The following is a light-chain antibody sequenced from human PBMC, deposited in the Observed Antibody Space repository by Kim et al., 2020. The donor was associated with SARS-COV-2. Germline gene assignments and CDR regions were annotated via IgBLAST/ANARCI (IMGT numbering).Light chain of an antibody. V-gene: IGKV3-11*01. CDR3: QQRSNWFT. CDR1: QGINSF. CDR2: DAS. J-gene: IGKJ4*01. Sequence: SVSPGDRATLTCRASQGINSFLAWYQQRPGQAPRLLIYDASKRATGIPPRFSGSGSGTDFTLTISSLQPEDFAVYYCQQRSNWFTFGGGTKVDIK.